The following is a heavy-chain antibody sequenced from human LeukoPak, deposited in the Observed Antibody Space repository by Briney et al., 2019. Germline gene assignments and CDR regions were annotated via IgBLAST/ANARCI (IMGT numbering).Heavy chain of an antibody. V-gene: IGHV1-69*05. CDR1: GGTFSSYA. Sequence: SVKVSCKASGGTFSSYAISWLRQAPGQGLEWMGGIIPIFGTANYAQKFQGRVTITTDESTSTAYMELSSLRSEDTAVYYCARAGRYQLRVAPFDYWGQGTLVTVSS. J-gene: IGHJ4*02. D-gene: IGHD2-2*01. CDR3: ARAGRYQLRVAPFDY. CDR2: IIPIFGTA.